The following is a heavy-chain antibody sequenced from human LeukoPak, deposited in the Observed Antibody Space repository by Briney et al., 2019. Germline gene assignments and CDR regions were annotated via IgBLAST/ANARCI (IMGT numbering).Heavy chain of an antibody. Sequence: SETLSLTCAVSGGSFSTYYWSLIRQPPGKGLEWIGEINHSGSTKYNPSLKSRVTISIDTSKNQFSLKLNSVTAADTAVYYCASRGYSYGYTFDYWGQGTLVTVSS. D-gene: IGHD5-18*01. J-gene: IGHJ4*02. CDR2: INHSGST. V-gene: IGHV4-34*01. CDR1: GGSFSTYY. CDR3: ASRGYSYGYTFDY.